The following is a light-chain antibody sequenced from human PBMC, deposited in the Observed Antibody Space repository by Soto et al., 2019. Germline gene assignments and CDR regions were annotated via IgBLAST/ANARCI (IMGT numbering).Light chain of an antibody. CDR2: GAS. Sequence: EIGMTQSPATLSVSPGERATLSCRASQSISSNLAWYQQKPGQAPRLLIYGASTRATGIPARFSGSGSGTEFTLTISSLQSEDFAVYYCQHYNNWPPWTFGQGTKVEI. V-gene: IGKV3-15*01. J-gene: IGKJ1*01. CDR3: QHYNNWPPWT. CDR1: QSISSN.